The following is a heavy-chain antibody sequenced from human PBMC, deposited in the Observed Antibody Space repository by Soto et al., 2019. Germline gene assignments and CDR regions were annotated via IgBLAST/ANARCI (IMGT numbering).Heavy chain of an antibody. V-gene: IGHV3-23*01. J-gene: IGHJ4*02. Sequence: GGSLRLSCAASGFTFRSYAMSWVRQAPGKGLEWVSGLSGSGASTYDADSVKGRFTISRDNSRNTLYLQMNSLRVEDTAVYYCAKEDKLWSLGDYFDFWGQGTLVTVSS. CDR1: GFTFRSYA. CDR3: AKEDKLWSLGDYFDF. D-gene: IGHD3-3*01. CDR2: LSGSGAST.